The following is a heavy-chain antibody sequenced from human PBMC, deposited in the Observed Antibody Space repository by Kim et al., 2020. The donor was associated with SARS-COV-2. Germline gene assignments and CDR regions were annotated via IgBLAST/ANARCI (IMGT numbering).Heavy chain of an antibody. V-gene: IGHV3-73*01. D-gene: IGHD1-26*01. CDR2: IRSKANSYAT. CDR3: TRVPGKMLARGDAYD. Sequence: GGSLRLSCAASGISFSDTAMHWVRQASGKGVEWVGRIRSKANSYATIYAASVKGRFTISRDDSKNAAYLQMNSLKTEDTAGYSCTRVPGKMLARGDAYD. J-gene: IGHJ3*02. CDR1: GISFSDTA.